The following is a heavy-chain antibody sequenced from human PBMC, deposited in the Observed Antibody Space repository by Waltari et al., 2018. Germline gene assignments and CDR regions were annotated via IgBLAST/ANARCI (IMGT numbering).Heavy chain of an antibody. CDR2: IYTRGST. J-gene: IGHJ3*02. CDR3: ARDPSEQLLLGAFDI. Sequence: QVQLQESGPGLVKPSETLSLTCTVSGGSISSYYWSWIRQPAGKGLEWIGRIYTRGSTNYNPSLKRRVTMSVDTSKNQFSLKLSSVTAADTAVYYCARDPSEQLLLGAFDIWGQGTMVTVSS. V-gene: IGHV4-4*07. D-gene: IGHD6-6*01. CDR1: GGSISSYY.